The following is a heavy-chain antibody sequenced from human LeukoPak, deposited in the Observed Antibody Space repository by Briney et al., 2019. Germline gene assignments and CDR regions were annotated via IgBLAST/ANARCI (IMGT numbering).Heavy chain of an antibody. J-gene: IGHJ4*02. D-gene: IGHD3-22*01. CDR1: GFTFNNYG. Sequence: AGSLSLSCAAPGFTFNNYGMHWVRQAPGKGLEWVAAIWYDGSNNYYADYVKGRITISKDNCKNTLYLQMNSVRAEDMALYYCARGQEYYYDSSAYSKFDYWGQGTLVTVSS. V-gene: IGHV3-33*01. CDR2: IWYDGSNN. CDR3: ARGQEYYYDSSAYSKFDY.